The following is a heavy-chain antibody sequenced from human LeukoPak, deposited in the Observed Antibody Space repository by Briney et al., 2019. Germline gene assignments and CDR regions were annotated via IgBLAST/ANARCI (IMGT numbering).Heavy chain of an antibody. CDR2: IRYDGSNK. Sequence: GSLRLSCAASGFTFGSYGMHWVRQAPGKGLEWVAFIRYDGSNKYYADFVKGRFTVSRDNSKNTLYLQMNSLRAEDTAVYYCANGRRIIAAAGALDYWGQGTLVTVSS. J-gene: IGHJ4*02. CDR3: ANGRRIIAAAGALDY. D-gene: IGHD6-13*01. V-gene: IGHV3-30*02. CDR1: GFTFGSYG.